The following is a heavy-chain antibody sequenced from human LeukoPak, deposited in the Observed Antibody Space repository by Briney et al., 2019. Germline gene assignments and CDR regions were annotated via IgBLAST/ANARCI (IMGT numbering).Heavy chain of an antibody. V-gene: IGHV1-18*01. CDR2: ISPYNGNT. CDR3: ARHYYGSGTYYHFDS. Sequence: ASVKVSCKASGYSFPSYGISWVRQAPGQGLEWLGWISPYNGNTNYAQNLQGRLTLTTDISTNTAYMELRSLGSDDSAVYFCARHYYGSGTYYHFDSWGPGTLVTVSS. J-gene: IGHJ4*02. D-gene: IGHD3-10*01. CDR1: GYSFPSYG.